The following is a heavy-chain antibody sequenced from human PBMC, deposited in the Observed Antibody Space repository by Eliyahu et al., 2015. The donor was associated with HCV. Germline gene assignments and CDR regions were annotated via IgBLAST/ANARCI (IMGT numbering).Heavy chain of an antibody. CDR3: ARDFWGSYLD. D-gene: IGHD3-16*01. CDR1: GFTFSDYD. CDR2: ATNKGDSYTT. J-gene: IGHJ4*02. Sequence: EVQLVESGGDLVQPGGSLRLSCAASGFTFSDYDMDWVRQAPGKGLEWVGRATNKGDSYTTEYAASVRGRFFISRDDSKKSLYLQMNSLKTEDTAVYYCARDFWGSYLDWGQGTLVTVSS. V-gene: IGHV3-72*01.